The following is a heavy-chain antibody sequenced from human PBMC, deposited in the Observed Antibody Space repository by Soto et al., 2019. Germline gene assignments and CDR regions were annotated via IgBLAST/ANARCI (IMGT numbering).Heavy chain of an antibody. CDR2: VHAETGST. V-gene: IGHV1-8*02. J-gene: IGHJ5*01. CDR1: GYSFRSYD. D-gene: IGHD6-25*01. Sequence: WASVKVSCKGSGYSFRSYDITWVRQAPGQGLEWMGWVHAETGSTSYAQKLQGRVSMTSDTSRNTTYMELSDLRVDDTAVYYCARVRVPAAWLDSWGQGTLVTVSS. CDR3: ARVRVPAAWLDS.